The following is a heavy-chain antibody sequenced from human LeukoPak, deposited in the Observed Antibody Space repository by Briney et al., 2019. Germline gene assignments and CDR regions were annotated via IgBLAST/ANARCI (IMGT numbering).Heavy chain of an antibody. Sequence: GGSLRLSCAASGPTFRNAFMNWVRQAPGKGLEWVGRIESSTDGGTTDYAAPVKGRFTMSRDDSKNTLYLQMNNVNTEDTVVYYCTTSPGITVFGVVTDYWGQGTLVIVSS. CDR2: IESSTDGGTT. J-gene: IGHJ4*02. CDR3: TTSPGITVFGVVTDY. V-gene: IGHV3-15*04. D-gene: IGHD3-3*01. CDR1: GPTFRNAF.